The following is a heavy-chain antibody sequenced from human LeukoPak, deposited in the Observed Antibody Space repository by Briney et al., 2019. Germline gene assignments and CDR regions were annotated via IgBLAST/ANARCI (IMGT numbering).Heavy chain of an antibody. D-gene: IGHD5-18*01. CDR2: ISWNGGSF. CDR1: GFTFGDYA. Sequence: GGSLRLSCAASGFTFGDYAMHWVRQAPGKGLEWVSSISWNGGSFGYAGSVKGRFTISRDNAKNSLYLQMNSLRAEDTALYYCAKDKGYSYGPYYFEYWGQGTLVTVSS. CDR3: AKDKGYSYGPYYFEY. V-gene: IGHV3-9*01. J-gene: IGHJ4*02.